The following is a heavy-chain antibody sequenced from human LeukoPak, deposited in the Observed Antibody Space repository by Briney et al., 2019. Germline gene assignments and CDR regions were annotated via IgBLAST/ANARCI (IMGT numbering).Heavy chain of an antibody. CDR3: ARNYGGNVGVFDY. D-gene: IGHD4-23*01. V-gene: IGHV3-48*03. CDR1: GFTFSSYE. Sequence: GGSLRLSCAASGFTFSSYEMNWVRQAPGKGLEWVSYISSSGSTIYYADSVKGRFAISRDNSKNTLYLQMNSLRAEDTAVYYCARNYGGNVGVFDYWGQGALVTVSS. J-gene: IGHJ4*02. CDR2: ISSSGSTI.